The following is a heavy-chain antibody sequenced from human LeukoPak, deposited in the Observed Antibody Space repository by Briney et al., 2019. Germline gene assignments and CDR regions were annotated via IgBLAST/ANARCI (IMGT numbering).Heavy chain of an antibody. CDR1: GFTFSSYS. CDR3: ARDQSWRDSSSSYYFDY. J-gene: IGHJ4*02. CDR2: IGSGGTTI. D-gene: IGHD6-13*01. Sequence: PGGSLRLSCAASGFTFSSYSMNWVRQAPGKGLEWFSYIGSGGTTIFYADSVKGRFTISRDDAKNSLYLQMNSLRDEDTAVYYCARDQSWRDSSSSYYFDYWGQGALVTVSS. V-gene: IGHV3-48*02.